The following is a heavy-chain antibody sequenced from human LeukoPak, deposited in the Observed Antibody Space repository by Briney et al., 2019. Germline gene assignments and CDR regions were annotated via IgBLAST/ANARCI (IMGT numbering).Heavy chain of an antibody. V-gene: IGHV1-69*06. CDR1: GDTFNNYA. CDR3: ARGPGGRSGYHPLEDYYYYYYMDV. Sequence: ASVKVSCKASGDTFNNYAINWVRQAPGQGLEWMGGIIPIFGTANYAQKFQGRVTITADKSTSTAYMELSSLRSEDTAVYYCARGPGGRSGYHPLEDYYYYYYMDVWGKGTKVTVSS. CDR2: IIPIFGTA. D-gene: IGHD3-22*01. J-gene: IGHJ6*03.